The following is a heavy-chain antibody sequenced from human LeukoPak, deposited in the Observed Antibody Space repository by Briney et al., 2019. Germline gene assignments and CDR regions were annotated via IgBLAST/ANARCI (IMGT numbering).Heavy chain of an antibody. V-gene: IGHV4-34*01. CDR2: INQSGSI. CDR3: ARGSYGDYGFRHWYFDL. D-gene: IGHD4-17*01. CDR1: GGSFSGYY. J-gene: IGHJ2*01. Sequence: LKPSETLSLTCAVYGGSFSGYYWNWIRQPPEKGREWIGEINQSGSINDNPSLKSRVTMSVDTSKNQFSLKLSSVTAADTAVYYCARGSYGDYGFRHWYFDLWGRGTLVTVSS.